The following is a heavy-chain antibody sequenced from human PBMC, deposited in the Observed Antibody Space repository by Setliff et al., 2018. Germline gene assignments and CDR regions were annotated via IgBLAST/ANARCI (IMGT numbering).Heavy chain of an antibody. J-gene: IGHJ4*02. D-gene: IGHD1-26*01. CDR3: ARDYWGGSYGY. V-gene: IGHV3-7*01. CDR1: GFTFSSYL. Sequence: GGSLRLSCAASGFTFSSYLMSWVRQAPGKGLEWVANIKQDGSEKYYVDSVKGRFTISRDNAKNSLYLQMNSLRAEDTAVYYCARDYWGGSYGYWGQGTLVTVSS. CDR2: IKQDGSEK.